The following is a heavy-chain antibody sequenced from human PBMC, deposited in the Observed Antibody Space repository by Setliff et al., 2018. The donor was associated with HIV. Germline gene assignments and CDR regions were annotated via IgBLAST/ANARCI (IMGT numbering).Heavy chain of an antibody. CDR2: IPYSGDT. D-gene: IGHD3-22*01. J-gene: IGHJ4*02. V-gene: IGHV4-39*07. CDR1: GGSINSTSYY. CDR3: ARAPYYDYRGLAVYYFDY. Sequence: SETLSLTCIVSGGSINSTSYYWGWIRQPPGQGLEWIGSIPYSGDTFYNTSLKTRITISVDTSKNHLSLKVSSLTAADTAVYYCARAPYYDYRGLAVYYFDYWGQGTLVTVSS.